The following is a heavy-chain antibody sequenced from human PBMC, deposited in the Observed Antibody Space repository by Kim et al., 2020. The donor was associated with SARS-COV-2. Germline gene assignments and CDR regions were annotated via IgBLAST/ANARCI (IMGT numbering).Heavy chain of an antibody. D-gene: IGHD6-13*01. V-gene: IGHV1-69*04. J-gene: IGHJ3*02. CDR1: GGTFSSYA. Sequence: SVKVSCKASGGTFSSYAISWVRQAPGQGLEWMGRIIPILGIANYAQKFQGRVTITADKSTSTAYMELSSLRSEDTAVYYCARESGRTAAAGTRAFDIWGQGTMVTVSS. CDR3: ARESGRTAAAGTRAFDI. CDR2: IIPILGIA.